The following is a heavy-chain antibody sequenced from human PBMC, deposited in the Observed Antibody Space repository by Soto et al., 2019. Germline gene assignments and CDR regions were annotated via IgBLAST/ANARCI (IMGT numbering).Heavy chain of an antibody. J-gene: IGHJ6*02. D-gene: IGHD1-26*01. V-gene: IGHV1-2*02. CDR1: GYTFTVHL. CDR2: VNPNSGVT. Sequence: GASVKVSCKTSGYTFTVHLIHWARQAPGQGLEWMGWVNPNSGVTKYAQRFQGRVTMTRDTSITTGYMELSSLTSDDTALYYCAREGFGSGGTWRGMDVWRQGTTVTVSS. CDR3: AREGFGSGGTWRGMDV.